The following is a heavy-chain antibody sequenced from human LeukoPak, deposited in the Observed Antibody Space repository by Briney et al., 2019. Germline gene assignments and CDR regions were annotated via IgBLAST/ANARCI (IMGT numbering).Heavy chain of an antibody. CDR3: ARVLRFLEWLPSWFDP. D-gene: IGHD3-3*01. J-gene: IGHJ5*02. CDR2: ISSSSSYI. CDR1: GFTFSSYS. Sequence: PGGSLRLSCAASGFTFSSYSMNWVRQAPGKGLEWVSSISSSSSYIYYADSVKGRFTISRDNAKNSLYLQMNSLRAEDTAVYYCARVLRFLEWLPSWFDPWGQGTLVTVSS. V-gene: IGHV3-21*01.